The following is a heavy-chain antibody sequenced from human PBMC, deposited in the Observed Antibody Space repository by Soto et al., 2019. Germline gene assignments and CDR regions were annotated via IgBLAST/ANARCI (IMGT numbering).Heavy chain of an antibody. D-gene: IGHD6-6*01. CDR3: ARAPPALASDY. V-gene: IGHV4-30-2*01. J-gene: IGHJ4*02. CDR1: DGSISSGGYS. Sequence: QLQLQESGSGLVKPSQILSLTCAVSDGSISSGGYSWSWIRQPPGKGLEWIGYIYHSGSTYYNPSLKSRVTISVDRSKNQSSLKLSSVTAAETAVYYCARAPPALASDYWGQGTLVTVSS. CDR2: IYHSGST.